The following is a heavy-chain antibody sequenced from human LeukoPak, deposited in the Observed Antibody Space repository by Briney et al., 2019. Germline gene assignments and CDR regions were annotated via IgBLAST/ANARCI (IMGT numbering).Heavy chain of an antibody. CDR2: ISWGSNVI. D-gene: IGHD5-18*01. V-gene: IGHV3-48*02. J-gene: IGHJ4*02. CDR3: ARDPGYSYALDY. Sequence: PPGGSLRLSCSASGFTFSTYSMNWVRQAPGKGLEWLSYISWGSNVIYYADSVKGRFTTSRDDAKNSLFLQMNSLTDEDTAVYYCARDPGYSYALDYWGRGTLVTVSS. CDR1: GFTFSTYS.